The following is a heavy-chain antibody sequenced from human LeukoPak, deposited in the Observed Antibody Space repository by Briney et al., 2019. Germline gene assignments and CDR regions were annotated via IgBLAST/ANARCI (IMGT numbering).Heavy chain of an antibody. CDR1: RLIVSSNY. Sequence: GGSLGLSCAASRLIVSSNYMAWVRQAPGKGLEWVSVIYSGGKTYYADSVKGRFTISRDNSKNTLYLQMNSLRAEDTAVYYCARDRGWFDPWGLGTLVTVSS. J-gene: IGHJ5*02. CDR3: ARDRGWFDP. CDR2: IYSGGKT. V-gene: IGHV3-66*01.